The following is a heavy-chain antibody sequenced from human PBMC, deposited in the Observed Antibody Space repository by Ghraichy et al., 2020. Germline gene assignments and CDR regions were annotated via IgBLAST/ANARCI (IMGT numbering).Heavy chain of an antibody. J-gene: IGHJ4*02. CDR3: ARAVYGGNSFFDN. Sequence: SETLSLTCTVSGGSISSTSSYWGWIGQPPGKGLEWIGSFYYSGSTYYNPSLQSRVTISVDTSNNQFSLKLSSVTAADTAVYYCARAVYGGNSFFDNWCQGTLVTVSS. D-gene: IGHD4-23*01. V-gene: IGHV4-39*01. CDR1: GGSISSTSSY. CDR2: FYYSGST.